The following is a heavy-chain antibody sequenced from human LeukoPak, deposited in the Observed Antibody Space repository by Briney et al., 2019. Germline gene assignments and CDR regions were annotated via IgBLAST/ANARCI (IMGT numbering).Heavy chain of an antibody. D-gene: IGHD6-13*01. CDR2: IKQDGSEK. J-gene: IGHJ4*02. CDR3: ARDSSSWETSFDY. Sequence: GGSLRLSCAASGSTFSSYWMSWVRQAPGKGLEWVANIKQDGSEKYYVDSVKGRFTISRDNAKNSLYLQMNSLRAEDTAVYYCARDSSSWETSFDYWGQGTLVTVSS. CDR1: GSTFSSYW. V-gene: IGHV3-7*01.